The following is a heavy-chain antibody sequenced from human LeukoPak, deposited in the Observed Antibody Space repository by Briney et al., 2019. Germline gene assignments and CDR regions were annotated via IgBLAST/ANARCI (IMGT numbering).Heavy chain of an antibody. D-gene: IGHD2-15*01. CDR3: AKDRAAGGYVDY. Sequence: PGWSLRLSCAASGFTFRNYGMHSVRQAPAKGLDWVTFIRFDESDKYYADSVKGRFTISRDNSKNTLYLQMNSLRAEDTAVYYCAKDRAAGGYVDYWGQGTLVTVSS. CDR2: IRFDESDK. CDR1: GFTFRNYG. J-gene: IGHJ4*02. V-gene: IGHV3-30*02.